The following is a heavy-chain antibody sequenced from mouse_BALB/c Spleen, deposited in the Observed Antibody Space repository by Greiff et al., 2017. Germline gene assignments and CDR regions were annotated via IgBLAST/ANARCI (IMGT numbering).Heavy chain of an antibody. CDR1: GFTFSSYG. V-gene: IGHV5-6*01. Sequence: EVQVVESGGDLVKPGGSLKLSCAASGFTFSSYGMSWVRQTPDKRLEWVATISSGGSYTYYPDSVKGRFTISRDNAKNTLYLQMSSLKSEDTAMYYPARRYDGYFDVWGAGTTVTVSS. J-gene: IGHJ1*01. D-gene: IGHD2-14*01. CDR3: ARRYDGYFDV. CDR2: ISSGGSYT.